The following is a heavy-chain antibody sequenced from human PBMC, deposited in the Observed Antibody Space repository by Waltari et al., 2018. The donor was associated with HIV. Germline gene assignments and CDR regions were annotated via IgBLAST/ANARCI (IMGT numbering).Heavy chain of an antibody. V-gene: IGHV3-30*18. CDR1: GFTFRSYG. CDR2: ISFDGRNE. CDR3: AKEGWELLQFGYYFDY. D-gene: IGHD1-26*01. Sequence: QVQLVASGGGVVQPGKSLRISCAASGFTFRSYGKHWVRQAPGKGLDWVAVISFDGRNEYYADSVKGRFTISRDNSKNTVYLQMNSLRAEDTAVYYCAKEGWELLQFGYYFDYWGQGTLVTVSS. J-gene: IGHJ4*02.